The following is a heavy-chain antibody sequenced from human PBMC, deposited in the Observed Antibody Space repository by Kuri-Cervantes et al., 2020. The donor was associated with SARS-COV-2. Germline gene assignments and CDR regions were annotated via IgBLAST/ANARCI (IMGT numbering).Heavy chain of an antibody. Sequence: GESLKISCAASGFTFSDYSMNWVRQAPGKGLEGVSYIGSSSSIIYYADSMKGRFTISRDNAKNSLSLQMNSLRAEDTAVYYCARERYYSGHYGMDVWGQGTTVTVSS. D-gene: IGHD3-10*01. CDR1: GFTFSDYS. CDR3: ARERYYSGHYGMDV. J-gene: IGHJ6*02. CDR2: IGSSSSII. V-gene: IGHV3-48*01.